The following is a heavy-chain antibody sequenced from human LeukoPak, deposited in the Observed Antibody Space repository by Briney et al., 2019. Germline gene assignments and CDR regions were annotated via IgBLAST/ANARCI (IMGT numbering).Heavy chain of an antibody. Sequence: GGSLRLSCAASGFTFSSYWMHWVRHAPGKGLVWVSRINSDGSSTSYADSVKGRFTISRDKSKNTLYLQMNSLRAEDTAVYYCSSGQLSPRWGQGTLVTVSS. D-gene: IGHD2-2*01. J-gene: IGHJ4*02. CDR3: SSGQLSPR. CDR2: INSDGSST. CDR1: GFTFSSYW. V-gene: IGHV3-74*01.